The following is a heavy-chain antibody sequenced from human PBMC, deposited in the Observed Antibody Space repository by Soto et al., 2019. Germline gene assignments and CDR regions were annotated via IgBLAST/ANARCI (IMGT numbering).Heavy chain of an antibody. J-gene: IGHJ4*02. CDR3: ARSIVVVTALDY. Sequence: QVQLVQSGAEEEKPGASVKVSCKPSGYTFTSYAMHWVRQAPGQRLEWMGWINAGNGNTKYSQKFQGRVTITRDTSASAADMELSSLRSEYTSVYYCARSIVVVTALDYWGQGTLVTVS. CDR2: INAGNGNT. D-gene: IGHD2-21*02. V-gene: IGHV1-3*05. CDR1: GYTFTSYA.